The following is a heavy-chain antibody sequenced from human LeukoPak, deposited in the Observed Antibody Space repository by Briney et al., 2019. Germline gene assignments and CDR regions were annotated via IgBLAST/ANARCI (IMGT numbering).Heavy chain of an antibody. V-gene: IGHV3-21*01. D-gene: IGHD4-23*01. CDR3: ARDGSPDYGGNSGSFDY. CDR1: GFTFSSYS. CDR2: ISSSSSYI. Sequence: PGGSLRLSCAASGFTFSSYSMNWVRQAPGKGLEWVSSISSSSSYIYYADSVKGRFTISRDNAKNSLYLQMNSLRAEDTAVYYCARDGSPDYGGNSGSFDYWGQGTLVTVSS. J-gene: IGHJ4*02.